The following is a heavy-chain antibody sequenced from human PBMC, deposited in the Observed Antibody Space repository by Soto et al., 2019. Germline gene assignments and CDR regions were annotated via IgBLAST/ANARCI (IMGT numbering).Heavy chain of an antibody. CDR2: IYPGDSDT. J-gene: IGHJ3*02. CDR3: ARHPRYFDWLPDAFDI. Sequence: PGESLKISCKGSGYSFTSYWIGWVRQMPGKGLEWMGIIYPGDSDTRYSPSFQGQVTISADKSISTAYLQWSSLKASDTAMYYCARHPRYFDWLPDAFDIWGQGTMVTVSS. V-gene: IGHV5-51*01. CDR1: GYSFTSYW. D-gene: IGHD3-9*01.